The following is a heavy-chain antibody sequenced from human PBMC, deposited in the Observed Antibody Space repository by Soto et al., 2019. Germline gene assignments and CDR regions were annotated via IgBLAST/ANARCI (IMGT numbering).Heavy chain of an antibody. CDR2: INHSGST. V-gene: IGHV4-34*01. CDR1: GYSISSGYY. J-gene: IGHJ6*02. D-gene: IGHD2-2*01. CDR3: ARVKPFRYCSSTSCFQPYYYYYYGMDV. Sequence: ASETLSLTCAVSGYSISSGYYWSWIRQPPGKGLEWIGEINHSGSTNYNPSLKSRVTISVDTSKNQFSLKLSSVTAADTAVYYCARVKPFRYCSSTSCFQPYYYYYYGMDVWGQGTTVTVSS.